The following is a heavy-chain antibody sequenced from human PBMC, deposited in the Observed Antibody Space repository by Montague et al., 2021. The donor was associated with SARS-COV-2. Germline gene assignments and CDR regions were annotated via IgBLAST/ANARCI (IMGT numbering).Heavy chain of an antibody. V-gene: IGHV6-1*01. J-gene: IGHJ6*02. D-gene: IGHD1-1*01. CDR3: TSGREGNYNVMDV. Sequence: CAISGDSVSSNSATWNWVRQSPSSGLEWLGGTYYWSKWYNDYAVSVRGRVTINPDTSKNQFSLQLNPVTPEDTAIYYCTSGREGNYNVMDVWGQGTTVTVSS. CDR2: TYYWSKWYN. CDR1: GDSVSSNSAT.